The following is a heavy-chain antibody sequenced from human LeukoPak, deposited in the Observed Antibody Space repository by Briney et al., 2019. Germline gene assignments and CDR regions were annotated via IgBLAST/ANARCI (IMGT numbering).Heavy chain of an antibody. D-gene: IGHD6-19*01. J-gene: IGHJ5*02. V-gene: IGHV3-23*01. CDR1: GFTLSTYA. Sequence: GGSLRLSCAASGFTLSTYAMNWVRQTPGKGLEWVSGTSSSDAGTCYADSVRGRFTISRDNSKNTLYLQMDSLRAEDTALYYCARAAAVTGAFRDNWFDPWGQGSLVTVSS. CDR3: ARAAAVTGAFRDNWFDP. CDR2: TSSSDAGT.